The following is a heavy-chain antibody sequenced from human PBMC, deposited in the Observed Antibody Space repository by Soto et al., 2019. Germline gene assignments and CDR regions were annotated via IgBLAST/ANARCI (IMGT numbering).Heavy chain of an antibody. Sequence: QTLSRTRALSGDSVCSPRATWEWIRQSPSRGLEWLGRTRYTSKWSYEYALSVKGRITISPDTSKNHFSLQLDSVTPEDTAVYYCLRVDWNDAGSWGQGTLVT. D-gene: IGHD1-1*01. J-gene: IGHJ5*02. CDR3: LRVDWNDAGS. V-gene: IGHV6-1*01. CDR1: GDSVCSPRAT. CDR2: TRYTSKWSY.